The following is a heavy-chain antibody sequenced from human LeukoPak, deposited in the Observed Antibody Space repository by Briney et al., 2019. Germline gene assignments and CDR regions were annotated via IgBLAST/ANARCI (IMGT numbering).Heavy chain of an antibody. Sequence: ASVKVSCKASGYTFTSYYMHWVRQAPGQGLEWMGIINPSGGSTSYAQKFQGRVTMTRDTSTSTVYMELSSLRSEDTAAYYCARNPGRGAFDYWGQGTLVTVSS. V-gene: IGHV1-46*01. CDR2: INPSGGST. J-gene: IGHJ4*02. CDR3: ARNPGRGAFDY. D-gene: IGHD1-26*01. CDR1: GYTFTSYY.